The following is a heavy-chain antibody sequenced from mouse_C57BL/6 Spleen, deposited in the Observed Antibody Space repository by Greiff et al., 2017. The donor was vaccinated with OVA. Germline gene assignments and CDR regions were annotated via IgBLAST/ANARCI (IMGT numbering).Heavy chain of an antibody. J-gene: IGHJ4*01. CDR3: ARRDSSGYRAMDY. D-gene: IGHD3-2*02. CDR2: INPNNGGT. CDR1: GYTFTDYN. Sequence: EVQLVESGPELVKPGASVKMSCKASGYTFTDYNMHWVKQSHGKSLEWIGYINPNNGGTSYNQKFKGKATLTVIKSSSTAYMELRSLTSEDSAVYDGARRDSSGYRAMDYWGQGTSVTVSS. V-gene: IGHV1-22*01.